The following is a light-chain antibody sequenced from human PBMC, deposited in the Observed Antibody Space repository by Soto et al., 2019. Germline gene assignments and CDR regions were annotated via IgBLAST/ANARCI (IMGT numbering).Light chain of an antibody. CDR2: GAS. CDR1: QSISRN. V-gene: IGKV3-15*01. Sequence: EIVLTQSPATLSLSPGERATLSCRASQSISRNLAWFQQKPGQAPRLLIYGASTRATGIPAKFSGGGSGTEFTLTISSLQSEDFAIYYCQQANSFPLTFGGGTKVDI. J-gene: IGKJ4*01. CDR3: QQANSFPLT.